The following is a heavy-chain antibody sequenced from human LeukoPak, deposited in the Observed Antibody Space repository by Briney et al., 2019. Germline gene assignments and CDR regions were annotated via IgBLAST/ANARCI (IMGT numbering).Heavy chain of an antibody. V-gene: IGHV4-34*01. J-gene: IGHJ4*02. CDR2: INHSGST. Sequence: PSETLSLTCAVYGGSFSGYYWSWIRQPPGKGLEWIGEINHSGSTNYNPSLKGRVTISVDTSKNQFSLKLSSVTAADTAVYYCARGRRYSYGSDYWGQGTLVTVSS. CDR1: GGSFSGYY. D-gene: IGHD5-18*01. CDR3: ARGRRYSYGSDY.